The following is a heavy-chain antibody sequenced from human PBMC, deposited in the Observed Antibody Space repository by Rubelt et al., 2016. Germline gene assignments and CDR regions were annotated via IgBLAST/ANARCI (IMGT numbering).Heavy chain of an antibody. CDR3: GRVRRCKRTKGYFDY. CDR2: INPNSGGT. J-gene: IGHJ4*02. CDR1: GYTFTSYG. V-gene: IGHV1-2*02. Sequence: QVQLVQSGAEVKKPGASVKVSCKASGYTFTSYGISWVRQAPGQGLELMGWINPNSGGTNYEQMLRGGCTMTQETSSTATYMWLGRLGSDDTGVYYCGRVRRCKRTKGYFDYWGQGSLVTVSS. D-gene: IGHD4/OR15-4a*01.